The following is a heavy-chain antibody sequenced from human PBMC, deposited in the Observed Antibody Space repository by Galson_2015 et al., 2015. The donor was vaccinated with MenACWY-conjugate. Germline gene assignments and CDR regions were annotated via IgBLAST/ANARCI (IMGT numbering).Heavy chain of an antibody. CDR2: IWSDGSNK. CDR3: ARDYCSSTSCYFDY. Sequence: SLRLSCAASGFTFSSYGMHWVRQAPGKGLEWVAVIWSDGSNKYSADSVKGRFTISRDNSKNTLSLQMNSLRAEDTSVYYCARDYCSSTSCYFDYWGQGTLVTVSS. D-gene: IGHD2-2*01. V-gene: IGHV3-33*01. J-gene: IGHJ4*02. CDR1: GFTFSSYG.